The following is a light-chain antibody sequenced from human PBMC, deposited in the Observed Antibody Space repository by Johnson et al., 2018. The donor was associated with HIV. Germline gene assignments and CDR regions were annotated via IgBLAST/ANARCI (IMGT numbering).Light chain of an antibody. CDR1: SSKIGNKY. V-gene: IGLV1-51*01. J-gene: IGLJ1*01. CDR2: DNS. Sequence: QSVLTQPPSVSAAPGQKVTISCSGSSSKIGNKYVSWYQQFPGTAPKVLIYDNSKRPSGIPDRFSGSTSGTSATLVITGLQTGDEADYHWATWYSSLSVYVFGPGTQVTVL. CDR3: ATWYSSLSVYV.